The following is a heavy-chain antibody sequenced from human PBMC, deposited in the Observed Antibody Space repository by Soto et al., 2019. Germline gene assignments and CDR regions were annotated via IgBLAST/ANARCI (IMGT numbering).Heavy chain of an antibody. D-gene: IGHD5-12*01. CDR1: GYTFIGYY. Sequence: ASVKVSCKASGYTFIGYYIHWVRQAPVQGLEWMGWINPNSGGTNYAQKFQGRVTMTRDTSISTAYMELSRLRSDDTAVYYCARVTGEWLRLPLGYWGQGTLVTVSS. CDR3: ARVTGEWLRLPLGY. J-gene: IGHJ4*02. CDR2: INPNSGGT. V-gene: IGHV1-2*02.